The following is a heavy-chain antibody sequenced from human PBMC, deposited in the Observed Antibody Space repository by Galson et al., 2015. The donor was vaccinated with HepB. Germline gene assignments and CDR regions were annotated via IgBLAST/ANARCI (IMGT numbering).Heavy chain of an antibody. Sequence: QSGAEVKKPGASVKVSCKASGYTFTSYGISWVRQAPGQGLEWMGWINAGNGNTKYSQKFQGRVTITRDTSASTAYMELSSLRSEDTAVYYCAREMPGGWDYWGQGTLVTVSS. CDR3: AREMPGGWDY. CDR2: INAGNGNT. D-gene: IGHD2-2*01. J-gene: IGHJ4*02. V-gene: IGHV1-18*01. CDR1: GYTFTSYG.